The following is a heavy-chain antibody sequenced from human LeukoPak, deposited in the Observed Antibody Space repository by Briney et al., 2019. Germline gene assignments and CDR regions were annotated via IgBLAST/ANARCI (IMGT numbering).Heavy chain of an antibody. D-gene: IGHD6-13*01. V-gene: IGHV4-61*10. J-gene: IGHJ4*02. CDR3: ARRAAAVQED. Sequence: PSETLSLTCTVSGGSISSGSYYWSWIRQPAGKGLEWIGEINHSGSTNYNPSLKSRVTISVDTSKNQFSLKLSSVTAADTAVYYCARRAAAVQEDWGQGTLVTVSS. CDR1: GGSISSGSYY. CDR2: INHSGST.